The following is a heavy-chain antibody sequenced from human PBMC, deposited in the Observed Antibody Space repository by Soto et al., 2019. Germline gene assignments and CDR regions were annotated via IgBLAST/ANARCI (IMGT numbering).Heavy chain of an antibody. D-gene: IGHD6-19*01. Sequence: QVQLVESGGGVVQPGRSLRLSCAASRFTFSSYGMHWVRQAPGKGLEWVAVIWYDGSNKYYADSVKGRFTISRDNSKNTLYLKMNSLRAEDTAVYYCARDVPEQWLAPDYWGQGTLVTVSS. J-gene: IGHJ4*02. CDR1: RFTFSSYG. CDR2: IWYDGSNK. V-gene: IGHV3-33*01. CDR3: ARDVPEQWLAPDY.